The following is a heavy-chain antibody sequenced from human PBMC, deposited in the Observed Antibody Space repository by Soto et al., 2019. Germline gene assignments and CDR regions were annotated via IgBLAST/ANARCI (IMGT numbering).Heavy chain of an antibody. D-gene: IGHD6-19*01. CDR3: ARDLDLAVAGGVFDY. CDR1: GYTFTSYG. CDR2: ISAYNGNT. V-gene: IGHV1-18*04. Sequence: QVQLVQSGAEVKKPGASVKVSCKASGYTFTSYGISWVRQAPGQGLEWMGWISAYNGNTNYAQKLQGRVTMTTDTSTSTAYMELRRLRSDDTAVYYCARDLDLAVAGGVFDYWGQGTLVTVSS. J-gene: IGHJ4*02.